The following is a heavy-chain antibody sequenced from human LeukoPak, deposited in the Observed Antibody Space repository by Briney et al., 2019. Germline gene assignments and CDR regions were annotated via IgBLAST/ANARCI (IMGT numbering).Heavy chain of an antibody. CDR3: AYGYSYGYNRAAFDI. J-gene: IGHJ3*02. CDR2: INPNSGGT. V-gene: IGHV1-2*06. Sequence: GASVTVSCKASGYTFTGYYMHWVRQAPGQGLEWMGRINPNSGGTNYAQKFQGRVTMTRDTSISTAYMELSRLRSDDTAVYYCAYGYSYGYNRAAFDIWGQGTMVTVSS. CDR1: GYTFTGYY. D-gene: IGHD5-18*01.